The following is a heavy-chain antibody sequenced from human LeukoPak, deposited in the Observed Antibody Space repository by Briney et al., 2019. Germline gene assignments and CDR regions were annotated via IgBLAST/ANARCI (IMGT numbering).Heavy chain of an antibody. V-gene: IGHV3-33*01. D-gene: IGHD2-21*01. CDR2: IWSDGSNE. Sequence: PGGSLRLSCAASGFTFSSHGMHWVRQAPGKGLEWVAVIWSDGSNENYADSVKGRFTISRDNSKNTLYLQVNSLRAEDTAVYYCVRDGGELEADGFDIWGKGTMVTVSS. J-gene: IGHJ3*02. CDR1: GFTFSSHG. CDR3: VRDGGELEADGFDI.